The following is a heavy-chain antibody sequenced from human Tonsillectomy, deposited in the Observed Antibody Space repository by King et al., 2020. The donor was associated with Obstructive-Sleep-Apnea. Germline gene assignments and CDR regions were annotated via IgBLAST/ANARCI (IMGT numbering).Heavy chain of an antibody. D-gene: IGHD3-10*01. V-gene: IGHV4-39*07. Sequence: QLQESGPGLVKPSETLSLTCNVSGGSISSSRFYWGWVRQPPGEGLEWFGSVYYSGTTYYNPSLRSRVTLSVDTSKNQFSLKLSSVTAADTAMYYCVRGYYYFDYWGEGSLVTVSS. CDR1: GGSISSSRFY. J-gene: IGHJ4*02. CDR3: VRGYYYFDY. CDR2: VYYSGTT.